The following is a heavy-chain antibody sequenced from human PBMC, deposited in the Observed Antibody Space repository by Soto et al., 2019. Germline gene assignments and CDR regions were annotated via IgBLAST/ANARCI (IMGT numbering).Heavy chain of an antibody. D-gene: IGHD2-15*01. CDR2: ISWNSGSI. CDR3: AKHPVESGLKTYYFDY. CDR1: GFTFDDYA. Sequence: GGSLRLSCAASGFTFDDYAMHWVRQAPGKGLEWVSGISWNSGSIGYADSVKGRFTISRDNAKNSLYLQMNSLRAEDTALYYCAKHPVESGLKTYYFDYWGQGTLVTVSS. J-gene: IGHJ4*02. V-gene: IGHV3-9*01.